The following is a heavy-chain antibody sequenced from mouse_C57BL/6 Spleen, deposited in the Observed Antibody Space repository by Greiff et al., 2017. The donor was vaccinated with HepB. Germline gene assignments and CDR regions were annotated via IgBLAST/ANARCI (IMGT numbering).Heavy chain of an antibody. CDR2: INPNNGGT. CDR1: GYTFTDYN. D-gene: IGHD1-1*01. CDR3: ARARNDYGSREPAWFAY. Sequence: EVQLQQSGPELVKPGASVKIPCKASGYTFTDYNMDWVKQSHGKSLEWIGDINPNNGGTIYNQKFKGKATLTVDKSSSTAYMELRSLTSEDTAAYYCARARNDYGSREPAWFAYWGQGTLVTVSA. V-gene: IGHV1-18*01. J-gene: IGHJ3*01.